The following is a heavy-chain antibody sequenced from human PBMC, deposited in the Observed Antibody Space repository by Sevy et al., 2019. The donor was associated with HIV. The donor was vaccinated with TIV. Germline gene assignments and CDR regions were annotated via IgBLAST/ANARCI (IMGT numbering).Heavy chain of an antibody. D-gene: IGHD3-22*01. CDR3: ATTKGYYESYGSPFDY. CDR2: FDPEDGET. CDR1: GSTLSRLS. J-gene: IGHJ4*02. V-gene: IGHV1-24*01. Sequence: ASVKVSCKVSGSTLSRLSMHWVRQVPGKGLEWMASFDPEDGETFYARKFQGRVTMTEDTSTDTAYMELSSLRSEDTAVYFCATTKGYYESYGSPFDYWGQGTLVTVSS.